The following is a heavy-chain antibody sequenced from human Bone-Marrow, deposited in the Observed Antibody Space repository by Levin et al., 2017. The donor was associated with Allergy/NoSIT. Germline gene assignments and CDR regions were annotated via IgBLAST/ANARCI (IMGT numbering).Heavy chain of an antibody. CDR3: ARHCSGGSCWGPYFDY. Sequence: GESLKISCAASGFTFSSYWMHWVRQAPGKGLVWVSRINSDGSSTSYADSVKGRFTISRDNAKNTLYLQMNSLRAEDTAVYYCARHCSGGSCWGPYFDYWGQGTLVTVSS. V-gene: IGHV3-74*01. D-gene: IGHD2-15*01. CDR2: INSDGSST. CDR1: GFTFSSYW. J-gene: IGHJ4*02.